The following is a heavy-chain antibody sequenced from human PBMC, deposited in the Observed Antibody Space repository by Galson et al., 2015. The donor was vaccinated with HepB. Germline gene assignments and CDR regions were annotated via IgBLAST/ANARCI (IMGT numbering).Heavy chain of an antibody. D-gene: IGHD1-7*01. J-gene: IGHJ4*02. CDR2: MHPNSDDT. Sequence: SVKVSCKASGYTFTGYDINWVRQAAGRGLEWMGWMHPNSDDTGYSQKFRGRVTMTSNISITTAYMELSSLRSEDTAVYYCATRNYSYNSLTFDYWGQGTLVTVSS. CDR1: GYTFTGYD. CDR3: ATRNYSYNSLTFDY. V-gene: IGHV1-8*01.